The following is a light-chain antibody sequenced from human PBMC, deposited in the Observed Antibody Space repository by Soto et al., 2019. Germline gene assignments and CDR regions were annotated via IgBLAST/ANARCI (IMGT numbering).Light chain of an antibody. V-gene: IGKV3-11*01. CDR1: QSVSSY. J-gene: IGKJ1*01. Sequence: EIVLTQSPATLSLSPGERGTLSCRASQSVSSYLAWYQQKPGQAPRLLIYDASNRATGIPARFSGSGSGTDFTLTISSLEPEDFAVYYCQQRSNWPVTFGQGTKVDIK. CDR3: QQRSNWPVT. CDR2: DAS.